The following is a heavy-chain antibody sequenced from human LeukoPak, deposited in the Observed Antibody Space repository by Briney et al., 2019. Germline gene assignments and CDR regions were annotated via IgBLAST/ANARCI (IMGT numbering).Heavy chain of an antibody. CDR2: IIPIFGTA. CDR1: GGTFSSYA. Sequence: ASVKVSCKASGGTFSSYAISWVRQAPGQGLEWMGGIIPIFGTANYAQKFQGRVTITADKSTSTAYMELSSLRSEDTAVYCCAGSTRDGWDYWGQGTLVTVSS. J-gene: IGHJ4*02. D-gene: IGHD2-2*01. CDR3: AGSTRDGWDY. V-gene: IGHV1-69*06.